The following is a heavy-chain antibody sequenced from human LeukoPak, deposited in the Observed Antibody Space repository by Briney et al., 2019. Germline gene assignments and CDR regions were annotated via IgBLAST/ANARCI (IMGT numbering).Heavy chain of an antibody. Sequence: GGSLRLSCAASGFTFSNYWMHWVRQAPGKGLVWVSRINSDGSSTTSADSVKGRFTISRDNAKNTLYLQMNSLRAEDTAVYYCAKGGATVIDYWGQGTLVTGSS. D-gene: IGHD4-17*01. V-gene: IGHV3-74*01. J-gene: IGHJ4*02. CDR1: GFTFSNYW. CDR3: AKGGATVIDY. CDR2: INSDGSST.